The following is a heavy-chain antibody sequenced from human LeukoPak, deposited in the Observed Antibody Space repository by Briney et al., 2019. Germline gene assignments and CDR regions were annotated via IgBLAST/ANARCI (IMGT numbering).Heavy chain of an antibody. CDR3: ARDRGAAKQWSRFDY. CDR1: GGSISSSSYY. J-gene: IGHJ4*02. Sequence: SETLSLTCTVSGGSISSSSYYWGWIRQPPGKGLEWIGSIYYSGSTYYNPSLKSRVTISVDTSKNQFSLKLSSVTAADTAVYYCARDRGAAKQWSRFDYWGQGTLVTVSS. CDR2: IYYSGST. D-gene: IGHD2-8*01. V-gene: IGHV4-39*07.